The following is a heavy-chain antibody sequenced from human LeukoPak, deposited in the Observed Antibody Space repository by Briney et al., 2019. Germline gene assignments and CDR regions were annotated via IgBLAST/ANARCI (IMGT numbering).Heavy chain of an antibody. CDR2: INQDGSDK. D-gene: IGHD6-13*01. Sequence: PGGSLRLSCAASGLTFSIHWMNWVRQAPGKGLECVANINQDGSDKYYVDSVKGRFTISRDNTKNSLYLQMNSLRAEDTAVYYCARRLAAAGRLTIGYWGQGTLVTVSS. J-gene: IGHJ4*02. V-gene: IGHV3-7*01. CDR3: ARRLAAAGRLTIGY. CDR1: GLTFSIHW.